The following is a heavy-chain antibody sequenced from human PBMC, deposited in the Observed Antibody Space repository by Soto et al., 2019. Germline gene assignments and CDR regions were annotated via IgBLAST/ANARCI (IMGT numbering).Heavy chain of an antibody. Sequence: SETLSLTCTVSGDSVSSATYYWSWIRQPPGKALEWIGSIYYSGSTNYNPSLRSRVIMSVDTSKNQFSLNLSSVTAADTAVYYCGRDRGTANQHTWLDPWGQGTLVTVSS. CDR2: IYYSGST. J-gene: IGHJ5*02. V-gene: IGHV4-61*01. CDR1: GDSVSSATYY. CDR3: GRDRGTANQHTWLDP. D-gene: IGHD3-10*01.